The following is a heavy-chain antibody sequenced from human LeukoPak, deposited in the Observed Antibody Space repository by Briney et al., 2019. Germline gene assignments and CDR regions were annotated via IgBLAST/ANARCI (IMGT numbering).Heavy chain of an antibody. Sequence: ASGKVSCKASGYTFTGHYMHWVRQAPGQGLEWMGWINPNSGGTNYAQKFQDRVTMTRDTSITTAYMELSRLRSEDTAVYYCARGVPATGTEGYWYFDLWGRGTLVTVSS. CDR2: INPNSGGT. CDR3: ARGVPATGTEGYWYFDL. J-gene: IGHJ2*01. D-gene: IGHD6-13*01. V-gene: IGHV1-2*02. CDR1: GYTFTGHY.